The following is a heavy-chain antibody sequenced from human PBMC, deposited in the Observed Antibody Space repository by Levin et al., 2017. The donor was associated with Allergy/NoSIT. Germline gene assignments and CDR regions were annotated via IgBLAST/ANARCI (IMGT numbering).Heavy chain of an antibody. Sequence: GGSLRLSCAASGFTFSNAWMSWVRQAPGKGLEWVGRIKSKTDGGTTDYAAPVKGRFTISRDDSKNTLYLQMNSLKTEDTAVYYCTTAPLGYDSSGCKDYWGQGTLVTVSS. CDR3: TTAPLGYDSSGCKDY. CDR1: GFTFSNAW. CDR2: IKSKTDGGTT. V-gene: IGHV3-15*01. J-gene: IGHJ4*02. D-gene: IGHD3-22*01.